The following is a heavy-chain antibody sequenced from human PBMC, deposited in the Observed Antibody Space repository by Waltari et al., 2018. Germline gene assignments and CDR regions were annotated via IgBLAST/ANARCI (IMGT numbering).Heavy chain of an antibody. CDR2: IDSEGTGT. Sequence: EVQLVASGGDWVKPGWSLTMSCAAYGFALSAHCGMWVGQATGKGLVLVSRIDSEGTGTAYADTVRGRFTGSRDNARNTMYLEMNNLRAEDAAVYYCARMRGYSYGPDTHNWVDSWGQGTLVTVSS. J-gene: IGHJ5*01. CDR3: ARMRGYSYGPDTHNWVDS. CDR1: GFALSAHC. V-gene: IGHV3-74*02. D-gene: IGHD5-18*01.